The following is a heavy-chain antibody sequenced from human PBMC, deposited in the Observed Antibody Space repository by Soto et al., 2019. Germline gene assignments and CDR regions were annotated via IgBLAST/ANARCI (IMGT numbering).Heavy chain of an antibody. CDR3: ARVARLIAATGIHDVLDF. J-gene: IGHJ3*01. D-gene: IGHD6-13*01. V-gene: IGHV3-30-3*01. CDR1: GFDFSTYA. CDR2: ISYNGNNK. Sequence: QVQMVESGGGVVQPGKSLRLSCAASGFDFSTYALHWVRQSPGKGLDWVASISYNGNNKNYGDSVKGRFNISRDNTKNTLYLQMNSLKIEDTGIYYCARVARLIAATGIHDVLDFWGQGTMVAVSS.